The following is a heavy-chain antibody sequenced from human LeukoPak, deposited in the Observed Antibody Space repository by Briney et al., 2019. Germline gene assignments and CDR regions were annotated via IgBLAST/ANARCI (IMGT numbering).Heavy chain of an antibody. CDR2: FSLDTDRI. D-gene: IGHD2-21*02. J-gene: IGHJ6*02. V-gene: IGHV3-9*01. Sequence: GGSLRLSCTVSGPSFEAYAMHWVRQGPGKGLEWVSGFSLDTDRIGYADSVKGRFTISRDKAKNSLYLEMNSLRVEDTALYYCTKDITAGGADVWGQGTTVTVS. CDR3: TKDITAGGADV. CDR1: GPSFEAYA.